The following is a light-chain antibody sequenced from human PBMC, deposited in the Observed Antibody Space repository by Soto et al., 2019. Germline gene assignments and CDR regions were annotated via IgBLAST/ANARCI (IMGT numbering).Light chain of an antibody. J-gene: IGKJ1*01. V-gene: IGKV3-20*01. CDR1: QSVSSSY. CDR3: QLYGSSPRT. Sequence: EIVLTQSPGTLSLSPGERATLSCRASQSVSSSYLAWYQQKPGQAPRLLIYGAPSSATVIPGRFSGSGSGTDFNPTISRLEPEGFAEDYGQLYGSSPRTFGHGTKVEIK. CDR2: GAP.